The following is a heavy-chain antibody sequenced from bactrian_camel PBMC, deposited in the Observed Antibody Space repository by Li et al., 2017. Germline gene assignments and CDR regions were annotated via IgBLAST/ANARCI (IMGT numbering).Heavy chain of an antibody. V-gene: IGHV3S53*01. D-gene: IGHD1*01. CDR2: ISTDGIS. Sequence: VQLVESGGGSAQAGGSLRLSCAASGSMYSSYCMGWFRQVPGKEREAVASISTDGISTYADSVKGRFTISKDNAANTLYLQMNNLKPEDTAMYYCAADPVVCTWCNGAQCPERFCCWGQGTQVTVS. CDR3: AADPVVCTWCNGAQCPERFCC. J-gene: IGHJ4*01. CDR1: GSMYSSYC.